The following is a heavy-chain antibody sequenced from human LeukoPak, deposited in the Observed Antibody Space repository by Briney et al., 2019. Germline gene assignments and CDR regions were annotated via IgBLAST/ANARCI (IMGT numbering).Heavy chain of an antibody. V-gene: IGHV4-39*01. J-gene: IGHJ4*02. CDR3: ARLVGAATDPFDY. CDR1: GGSMSSSTYY. D-gene: IGHD2-15*01. Sequence: SETLSLTCTVSGGSMSSSTYYWGWIRQPPGKGLEWIGTIYYSGSTYYNPSLKSRVSISVDTSKNQFSLKLSSVTAADTAVYYCARLVGAATDPFDYWGQGTLVTVSS. CDR2: IYYSGST.